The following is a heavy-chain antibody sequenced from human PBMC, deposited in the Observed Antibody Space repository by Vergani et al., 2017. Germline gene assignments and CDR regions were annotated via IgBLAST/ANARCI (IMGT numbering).Heavy chain of an antibody. J-gene: IGHJ4*02. Sequence: QVQLQQWGAGLLKPSETLSLTCAVYGGSFSGYYWIWIRQPPGKGLEWIGEINHSGSTNYNPSLKSRVTISVDTSKNQFSLKLSSVTAADTAVYYCARRLLTGYTDFDYWGQGTLVTVSS. CDR1: GGSFSGYY. CDR2: INHSGST. CDR3: ARRLLTGYTDFDY. V-gene: IGHV4-34*01. D-gene: IGHD3-9*01.